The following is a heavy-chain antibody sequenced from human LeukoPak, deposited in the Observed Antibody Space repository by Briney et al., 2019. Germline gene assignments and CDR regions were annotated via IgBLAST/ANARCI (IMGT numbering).Heavy chain of an antibody. CDR3: ARDGRGSRWELVFGPTYYFYMDV. CDR1: GGSFSGYY. J-gene: IGHJ6*03. V-gene: IGHV4-34*01. Sequence: SETLSLTCAVYGGSFSGYYWSWIRQPPGKGLEWIGEINHSGSTNYNPSLKSRVTISVDTSKNQFSLKLSSVTAADTAVYYCARDGRGSRWELVFGPTYYFYMDVWGKGTTVTVSS. D-gene: IGHD3-10*01. CDR2: INHSGST.